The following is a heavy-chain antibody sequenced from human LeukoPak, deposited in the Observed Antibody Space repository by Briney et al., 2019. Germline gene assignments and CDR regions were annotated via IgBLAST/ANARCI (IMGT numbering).Heavy chain of an antibody. D-gene: IGHD5-24*01. CDR1: GFTFSSFG. V-gene: IGHV3-13*01. J-gene: IGHJ4*02. Sequence: PGRSLRLSCAASGFTFSSFGMHWVRHPAGEGLEWVSALGTAGDTFYPGSVKGRFTISRDNAKKSLFLQMNSLRAEDTAVYYCARQNTPHGNFDYWGQGALVTVSS. CDR2: LGTAGDT. CDR3: ARQNTPHGNFDY.